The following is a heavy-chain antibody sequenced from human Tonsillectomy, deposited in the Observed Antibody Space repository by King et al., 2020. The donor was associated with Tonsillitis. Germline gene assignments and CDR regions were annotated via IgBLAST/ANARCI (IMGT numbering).Heavy chain of an antibody. V-gene: IGHV3-30*04. CDR1: GFTFSSYA. CDR3: ARGEGGRSSSWYYDYYYYGMDV. CDR2: ISYDGSNK. D-gene: IGHD6-13*01. Sequence: VQLVESGGGVVQPGRSLRLSCAASGFTFSSYAMHWVRQAPGKGLEWVAVISYDGSNKYYADSEKGRFTISRDNSKNTLYLQMNSLRAEDTAVYYCARGEGGRSSSWYYDYYYYGMDVWGQGTTVTVSS. J-gene: IGHJ6*02.